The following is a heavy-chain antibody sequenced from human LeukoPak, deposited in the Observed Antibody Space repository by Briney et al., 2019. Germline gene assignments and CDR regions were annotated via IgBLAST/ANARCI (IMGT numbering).Heavy chain of an antibody. D-gene: IGHD6-19*01. CDR2: IIPLLGIV. V-gene: IGHV1-69*04. Sequence: SVKVSCKASGGTLSSYAISWVRQAPGQGLEWVGRIIPLLGIVNYAQKFRGRVTIIADKSTSTAYMELSSLRSEDTAVYYCAGGTIAVAGNDWFGPWGQGTRVTVSS. CDR1: GGTLSSYA. J-gene: IGHJ5*02. CDR3: AGGTIAVAGNDWFGP.